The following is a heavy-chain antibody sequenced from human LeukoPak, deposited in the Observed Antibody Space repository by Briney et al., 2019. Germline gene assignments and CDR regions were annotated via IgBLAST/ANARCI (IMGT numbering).Heavy chain of an antibody. CDR2: IYHSGST. CDR1: GGSFSGYY. Sequence: SETLSLTCAVYGGSFSGYYWSWIRQPPGKGLEWIGYIYHSGSTYYNPSLKSRVTISVDRSKNQFSLKLSSVTAADTAVYYCARDCVGYCTNGSDYWGQGTLVTVSS. CDR3: ARDCVGYCTNGSDY. J-gene: IGHJ4*02. D-gene: IGHD2-8*01. V-gene: IGHV4-34*01.